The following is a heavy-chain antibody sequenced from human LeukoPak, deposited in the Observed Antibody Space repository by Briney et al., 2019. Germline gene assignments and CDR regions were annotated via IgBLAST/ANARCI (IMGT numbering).Heavy chain of an antibody. Sequence: SETLSLTCAVSGGSISSGSYSWSWIRQPPGKGLEWIGYIYPRGSTYYNPSLKSRVTISVDTSRNQFSLKLSSVTAADTAVYYCARARDTTSGSNWFDPWGQGTLVTVSS. CDR2: IYPRGST. V-gene: IGHV4-30-2*01. CDR3: ARARDTTSGSNWFDP. J-gene: IGHJ5*02. CDR1: GGSISSGSYS. D-gene: IGHD1-26*01.